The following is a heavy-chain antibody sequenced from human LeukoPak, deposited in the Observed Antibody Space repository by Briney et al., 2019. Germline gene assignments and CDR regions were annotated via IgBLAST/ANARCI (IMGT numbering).Heavy chain of an antibody. V-gene: IGHV3-74*01. Sequence: GRSLRLSCAASGFTFSSYWMHWVRQAPGKGLVWVSRINTDGSSTSYADSVKGRFTISRDNAKNTLYLQMNSLRAEDTAVYYCARGGLDFWHPFDYWGQGTLVTVSS. CDR3: ARGGLDFWHPFDY. D-gene: IGHD3-3*01. J-gene: IGHJ4*02. CDR1: GFTFSSYW. CDR2: INTDGSST.